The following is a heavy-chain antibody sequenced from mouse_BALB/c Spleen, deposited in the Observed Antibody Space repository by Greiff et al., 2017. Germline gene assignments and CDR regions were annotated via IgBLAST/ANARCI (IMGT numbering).Heavy chain of an antibody. D-gene: IGHD1-2*01. Sequence: EVQLQESGPELVKPGASVKIPCKASGYTFTDYNMDWVKQSHGKSLEWIGDINPNNGGTIYNQKFKGKATLTVDKSSSTAYMELRSLTSEDTAVYYCARRVITTATIAYWGQGTLVTVSA. CDR2: INPNNGGT. J-gene: IGHJ3*01. CDR3: ARRVITTATIAY. V-gene: IGHV1-18*01. CDR1: GYTFTDYN.